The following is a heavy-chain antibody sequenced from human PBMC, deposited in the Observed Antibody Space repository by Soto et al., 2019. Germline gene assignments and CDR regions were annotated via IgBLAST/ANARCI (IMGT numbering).Heavy chain of an antibody. CDR1: GFTFDDYA. CDR2: ISWNSGSI. V-gene: IGHV3-9*01. Sequence: EVQLVESGGGLVQPGRSLRLSCAASGFTFDDYAMHWVRQAPGKGLEWVSGISWNSGSIGYADSVKGRFTISRDNAKNSLYLQMNSLRAEDTALYYCAKDTGLELPASGFGPWGQGTLVTVSS. CDR3: AKDTGLELPASGFGP. J-gene: IGHJ5*02. D-gene: IGHD1-26*01.